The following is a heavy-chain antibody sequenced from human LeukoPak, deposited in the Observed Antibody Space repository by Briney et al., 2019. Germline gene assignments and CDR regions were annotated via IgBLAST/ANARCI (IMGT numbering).Heavy chain of an antibody. Sequence: GGSLRLSCAASGFTFSSYGMHWVRQAPGKGLEWVAVISYDGSNKYYADSVKGRFTISRDNSKNTLYLQMNSLRAEDTAVYYCARDLTTVTMPVDYWGRGTLVTVSS. J-gene: IGHJ4*02. CDR1: GFTFSSYG. CDR2: ISYDGSNK. V-gene: IGHV3-30*19. D-gene: IGHD4-17*01. CDR3: ARDLTTVTMPVDY.